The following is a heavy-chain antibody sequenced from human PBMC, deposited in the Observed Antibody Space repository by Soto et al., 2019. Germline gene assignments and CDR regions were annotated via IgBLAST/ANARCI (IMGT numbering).Heavy chain of an antibody. V-gene: IGHV1-2*02. CDR3: ARDLLVDSSMVP. J-gene: IGHJ4*02. D-gene: IGHD5-18*01. CDR1: GYTFTGYY. CDR2: INPNSGGT. Sequence: ASVKVSCKASGYTFTGYYMHWVRQAPGQGLEWVGWINPNSGGTNYAQKFQGRVTMTRDTSISTAYMELSRLRSDDTAVYYCARDLLVDSSMVPWGQGTLVTVSS.